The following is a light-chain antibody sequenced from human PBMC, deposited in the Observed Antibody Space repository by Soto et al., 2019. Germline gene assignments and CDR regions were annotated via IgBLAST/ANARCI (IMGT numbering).Light chain of an antibody. V-gene: IGKV1-5*01. CDR1: QSVGTW. J-gene: IGKJ1*01. CDR2: GAS. CDR3: QLYNRNTWS. Sequence: DVQMTMSASTLSASVGGRVTITCRASQSVGTWVAWYQQKPGKAPKLLIYGASNLESGVPSRFSGSGSGTEFTLTITTLQPDDFATYFCQLYNRNTWSFGPGTKVDIK.